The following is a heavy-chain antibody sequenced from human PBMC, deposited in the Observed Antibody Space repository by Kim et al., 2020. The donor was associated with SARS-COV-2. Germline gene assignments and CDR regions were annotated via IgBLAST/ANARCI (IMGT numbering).Heavy chain of an antibody. J-gene: IGHJ4*02. CDR3: ARRYCSGGSCYGPSNFDY. D-gene: IGHD2-15*01. V-gene: IGHV4-59*08. Sequence: KSRVPISVDTSKNQFTLKLSSVTAADTAVYYCARRYCSGGSCYGPSNFDYWGQGSLVTVSS.